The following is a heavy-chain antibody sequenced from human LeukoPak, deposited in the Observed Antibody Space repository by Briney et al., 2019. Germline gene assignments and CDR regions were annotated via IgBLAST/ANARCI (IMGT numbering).Heavy chain of an antibody. CDR1: GGSISCYY. CDR3: ARGDPGAYGQWLTVDY. D-gene: IGHD6-19*01. V-gene: IGHV4-59*01. Sequence: SETLSLTCTVSGGSISCYYWSWIRQPPGKGLEWIGYTYYSGSTNYNPSLKSRVTISVDTSKNQFSLKLSSVTAADTAVYYCARGDPGAYGQWLTVDYWGQGTLVTVSS. CDR2: TYYSGST. J-gene: IGHJ4*02.